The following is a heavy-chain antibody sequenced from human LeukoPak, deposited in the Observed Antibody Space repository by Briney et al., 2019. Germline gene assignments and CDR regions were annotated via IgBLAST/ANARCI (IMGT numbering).Heavy chain of an antibody. CDR2: ISSSSSYI. D-gene: IGHD2-2*01. J-gene: IGHJ6*02. CDR3: ARVEEYCSSTSCLYGMDV. V-gene: IGHV3-21*01. CDR1: GFTFSSYS. Sequence: GGSLRLSCAASGFTFSSYSMNWVRRAPGKGLEWVSSISSSSSYIYYADSVKGRFAISRDNAKNSLYLQMNSLRAEDTAVYYCARVEEYCSSTSCLYGMDVWGQGTTVTVSS.